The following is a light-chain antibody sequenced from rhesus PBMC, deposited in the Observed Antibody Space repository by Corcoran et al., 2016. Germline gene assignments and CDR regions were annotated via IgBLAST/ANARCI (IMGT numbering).Light chain of an antibody. CDR1: QSISSW. V-gene: IGKV1-22*01. Sequence: DIQMTQSPSSLSASVGDTVTITCRASQSISSWLAWYQQKPGKAPKLLIYKASPLQSGVPSRFSGSGAGTDFTLTISSLQSEDFATYYCQQYSSSLTFGGGTKVEIK. CDR3: QQYSSSLT. J-gene: IGKJ4*01. CDR2: KAS.